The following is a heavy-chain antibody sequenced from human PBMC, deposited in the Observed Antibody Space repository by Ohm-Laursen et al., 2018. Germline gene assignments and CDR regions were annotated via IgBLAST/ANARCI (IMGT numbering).Heavy chain of an antibody. J-gene: IGHJ5*02. V-gene: IGHV3-15*01. CDR2: IKSKTDGGTT. Sequence: FLRLSCTASGFTFINAWMSWVRQAPGKGLEWVGRIKSKTDGGTTDYAAPVKGRFTISRDDSKNTLYLQMNSLKTEDTAVYYCTTDTDIVLMVYGWWFDPWGQGTLVTVSS. D-gene: IGHD2-8*01. CDR1: GFTFINAW. CDR3: TTDTDIVLMVYGWWFDP.